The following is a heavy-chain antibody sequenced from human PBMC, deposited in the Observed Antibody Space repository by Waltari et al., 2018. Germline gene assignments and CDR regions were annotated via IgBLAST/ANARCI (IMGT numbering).Heavy chain of an antibody. CDR3: AREVDAFDV. V-gene: IGHV3-9*01. CDR2: ISWKSDIG. CDR1: GFNFEDYA. Sequence: EVQLVESGGGLVQPGRSLRLSCAATGFNFEDYAMHWVRQTPGKGVEWVAGISWKSDIGGYADSVRGRFTVSRDNANNSLYLTMNSLRPEDTAFYYCAREVDAFDVWGQGTMVTVSS. J-gene: IGHJ3*01.